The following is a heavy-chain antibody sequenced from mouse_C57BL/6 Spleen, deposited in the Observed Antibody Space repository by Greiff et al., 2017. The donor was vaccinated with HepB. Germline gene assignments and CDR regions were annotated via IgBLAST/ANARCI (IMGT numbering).Heavy chain of an antibody. V-gene: IGHV1-59*01. CDR3: ASYYGSREGYYFDY. CDR2: IDPSDSYT. D-gene: IGHD1-1*01. CDR1: GYTFTSYW. J-gene: IGHJ2*01. Sequence: QVRLQQPGAELVRPGTSVKLSCKASGYTFTSYWMHWVKQRPGQGLEWIGVIDPSDSYTNYNQKFKGKATLTVDTSSSTAYMQLSSLTSEDSAVYYCASYYGSREGYYFDYWGQGTTLTVSS.